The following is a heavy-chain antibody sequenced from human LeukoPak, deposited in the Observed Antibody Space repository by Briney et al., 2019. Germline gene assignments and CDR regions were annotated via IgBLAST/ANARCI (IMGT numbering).Heavy chain of an antibody. CDR2: INHSGST. Sequence: SETLSLTCAVYGGSFSGYYWSWIRQPPGKGLEWIGEINHSGSTNYNPSLKSRVTISVDTSKNQFSLKLSSVTAADTAVYYCARGRGDFDYWGQGTLVTVSS. CDR3: ARGRGDFDY. V-gene: IGHV4-34*01. J-gene: IGHJ4*02. D-gene: IGHD3-10*01. CDR1: GGSFSGYY.